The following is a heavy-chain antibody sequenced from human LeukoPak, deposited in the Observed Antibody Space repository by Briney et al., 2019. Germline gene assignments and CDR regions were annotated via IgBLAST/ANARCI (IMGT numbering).Heavy chain of an antibody. CDR2: IKQDGSEK. J-gene: IGHJ5*02. CDR3: ARDETGYCSSTSCYAPNWFDP. D-gene: IGHD2-2*01. Sequence: PGGSLRLSCAASGFTFSSYWMSWVRQAPGKGLEWVANIKQDGSEKYYVDSVKGRFTISRDNAKNSLYLQMNSLRAEDTAVYYCARDETGYCSSTSCYAPNWFDPWGQGTLITVSS. CDR1: GFTFSSYW. V-gene: IGHV3-7*01.